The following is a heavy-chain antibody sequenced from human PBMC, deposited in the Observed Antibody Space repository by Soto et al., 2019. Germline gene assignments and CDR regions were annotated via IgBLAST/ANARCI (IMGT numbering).Heavy chain of an antibody. V-gene: IGHV4-34*01. D-gene: IGHD6-19*01. CDR1: GPSLSDNY. J-gene: IGHJ5*02. CDR3: ARGRAEFDA. CDR2: INHSGNT. Sequence: ETPSLTCAVYGPSLSDNYCNWLRQPPGKGLEWIGEINHSGNTNYNPSLRSRVTISIDTSKNQLSLNLRSVSAAYTAVYYCARGRAEFDAWGQGTPVTVSS.